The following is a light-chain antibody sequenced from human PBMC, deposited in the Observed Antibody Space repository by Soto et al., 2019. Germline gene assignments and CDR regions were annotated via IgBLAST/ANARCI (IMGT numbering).Light chain of an antibody. Sequence: QSALTQPASVSGSTGKSITISCTGSSSDVGDYNYVAWYQQHPDKAPKLMIFDVSSRPSGVSNRFSGSKSGSTASLTISGLQAEDEADYFCSSYSSSGTLYVFGTGTKLTV. CDR1: SSDVGDYNY. CDR3: SSYSSSGTLYV. J-gene: IGLJ1*01. V-gene: IGLV2-14*03. CDR2: DVS.